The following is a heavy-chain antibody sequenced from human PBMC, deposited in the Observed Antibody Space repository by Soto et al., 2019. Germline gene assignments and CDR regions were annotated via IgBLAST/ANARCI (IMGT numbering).Heavy chain of an antibody. J-gene: IGHJ4*02. CDR2: IYYSGST. Sequence: NPSETLSLTCTVSGGSISSYYWSWIRQPPGKGLEWIGYIYYSGSTNYNPSLKSRVTISVDTSKNQFSLKLSSVTAADTAVYYCAREFPSYGDYVFDYWGQGTLVTVSS. CDR1: GGSISSYY. V-gene: IGHV4-59*01. CDR3: AREFPSYGDYVFDY. D-gene: IGHD4-17*01.